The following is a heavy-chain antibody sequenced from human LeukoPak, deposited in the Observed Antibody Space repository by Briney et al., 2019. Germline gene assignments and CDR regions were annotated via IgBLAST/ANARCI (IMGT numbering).Heavy chain of an antibody. D-gene: IGHD3-10*01. CDR1: GFTFSSYS. J-gene: IGHJ3*02. V-gene: IGHV3-21*01. CDR3: ARERVPKRLYYYGSGSHDAFDI. Sequence: GGSLRLSCAASGFTFSSYSMNWVRQAPGKGLEWVSSISSSSSYIYYADSVKGRFTISRDNAKNSLYLQMNSLRAEDTAVYYCARERVPKRLYYYGSGSHDAFDIWGQGTMVTVSS. CDR2: ISSSSSYI.